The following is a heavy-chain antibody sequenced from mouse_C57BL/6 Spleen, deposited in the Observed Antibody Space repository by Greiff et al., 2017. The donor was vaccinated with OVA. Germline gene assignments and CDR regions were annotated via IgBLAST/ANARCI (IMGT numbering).Heavy chain of an antibody. CDR2: ISDGGSYT. V-gene: IGHV5-4*01. J-gene: IGHJ1*03. CDR3: ARDLGFYDGYYEYFDV. CDR1: GFTFSSYA. D-gene: IGHD2-3*01. Sequence: EVKLEESGGGLVKPGGSLKLSCAASGFTFSSYAMSWVRQTPEKRLEWVATISDGGSYTYYPDNVKGRFTISRDNAKNNLYLQMSHLKSEDTAMYYGARDLGFYDGYYEYFDVWGTGTTVTVSS.